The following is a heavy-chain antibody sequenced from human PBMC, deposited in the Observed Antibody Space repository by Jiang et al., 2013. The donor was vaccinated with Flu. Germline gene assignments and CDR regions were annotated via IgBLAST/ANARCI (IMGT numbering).Heavy chain of an antibody. V-gene: IGHV5-51*01. CDR1: GYSFTNYW. CDR2: IYPGDSDT. CDR3: ASKRYYYDSSGSYGMDV. J-gene: IGHJ6*02. Sequence: GAEVKKPGESLKISCKGSGYSFTNYWIGWVRQMPGKGLEWMGIIYPGDSDTRYSPSFQGQVTISADKSINTAYLQWSSLKASDTAIYYCASKRYYYDSSGSYGMDVWGQGTTVTVSS. D-gene: IGHD3-22*01.